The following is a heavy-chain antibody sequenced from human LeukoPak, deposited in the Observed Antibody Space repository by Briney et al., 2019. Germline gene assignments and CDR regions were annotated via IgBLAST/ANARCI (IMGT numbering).Heavy chain of an antibody. CDR1: GFTVSSNS. D-gene: IGHD3-10*01. V-gene: IGHV3-53*01. CDR3: ARDVLWFGEGPDYYYYIDV. Sequence: GGSLRLSCTVSGFTVSSNSMSWVRQAPGKGLEWVSFIYSDNTHYSDSVKGRFTISRDNSKNTLYLQMNSLRAEDTAVYYCARDVLWFGEGPDYYYYIDVWGKGTTVTVSS. J-gene: IGHJ6*03. CDR2: IYSDNT.